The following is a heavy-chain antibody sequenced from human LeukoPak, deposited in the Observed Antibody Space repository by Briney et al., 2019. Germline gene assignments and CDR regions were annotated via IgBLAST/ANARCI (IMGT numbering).Heavy chain of an antibody. V-gene: IGHV4-59*01. CDR1: GFTFSSYA. D-gene: IGHD2-2*01. CDR2: IYYNGGT. J-gene: IGHJ4*02. Sequence: GSLRLSCAASGFTFSSYAMSWIRQPPGKGLEWIGYIYYNGGTNYNPSLKSRVTISVDTSKDQCSLKLSSVTAADTAVYYCARRGQLPADWGQGTLVTVSS. CDR3: ARRGQLPAD.